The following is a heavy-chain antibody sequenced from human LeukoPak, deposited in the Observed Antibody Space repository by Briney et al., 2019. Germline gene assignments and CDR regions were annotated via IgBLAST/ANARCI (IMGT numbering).Heavy chain of an antibody. D-gene: IGHD3-10*01. J-gene: IGHJ4*02. Sequence: ASVKVSCKASGYTFTSYDINWVRQATGQGLEWMGWMNSNSGNTGYAQKFQGRVTMTRNTSISTAYMELSSLRSEDTAVYYCARFEALLSETPFDYWGQGTLVTVSS. CDR1: GYTFTSYD. CDR2: MNSNSGNT. CDR3: ARFEALLSETPFDY. V-gene: IGHV1-8*01.